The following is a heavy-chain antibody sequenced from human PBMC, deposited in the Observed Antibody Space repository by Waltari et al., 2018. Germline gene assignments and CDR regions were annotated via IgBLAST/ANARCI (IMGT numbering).Heavy chain of an antibody. CDR1: GDTFTDNY. J-gene: IGHJ3*01. Sequence: EVQLLQSGAEVKKPGTPEKISCKVSGDTFTDNYIHWLQQAPGKGLQWMGLLVPGDGQAAYAEKFQGRVTMTADTSIHTAYMELTSLTSEYTAFYYCAAALGGGISASRPFHFWGQGTMITVSS. D-gene: IGHD3-10*01. V-gene: IGHV1-69-2*01. CDR3: AAALGGGISASRPFHF. CDR2: LVPGDGQA.